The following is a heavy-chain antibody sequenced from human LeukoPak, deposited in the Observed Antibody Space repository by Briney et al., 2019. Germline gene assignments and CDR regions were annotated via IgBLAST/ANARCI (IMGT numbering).Heavy chain of an antibody. CDR3: ARNPGIAVVQDMDNTFMDV. CDR2: ISSSGSTI. Sequence: PGGSLRLSCAASGVTFTSYEMNWVRQAPGKGLGWVSYISSSGSTIYYEDSVAGRFPISRDNAKNSLYLQMNSLRADDTAVYYCARNPGIAVVQDMDNTFMDVWGQGTTVTVSS. J-gene: IGHJ6*02. D-gene: IGHD6-19*01. CDR1: GVTFTSYE. V-gene: IGHV3-48*03.